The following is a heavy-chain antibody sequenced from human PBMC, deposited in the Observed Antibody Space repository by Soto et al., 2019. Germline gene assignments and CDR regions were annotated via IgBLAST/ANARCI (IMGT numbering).Heavy chain of an antibody. D-gene: IGHD3-16*01. CDR1: GYTLTELS. CDR3: ASDGNYDYIWGSSDYFDY. Sequence: ASVKVSCKVSGYTLTELSMHWVRQAPGKGLEWMGGFDPEDGETIYAQKFQGRVTMTEDTSTDTAYMELSSLRAEDTAVYYCASDGNYDYIWGSSDYFDYWGQGTLVTVSS. V-gene: IGHV1-24*01. CDR2: FDPEDGET. J-gene: IGHJ4*02.